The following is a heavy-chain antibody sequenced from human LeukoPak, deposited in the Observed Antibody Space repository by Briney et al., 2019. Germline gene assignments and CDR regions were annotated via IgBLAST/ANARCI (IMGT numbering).Heavy chain of an antibody. V-gene: IGHV4-4*02. CDR3: ARHEDIVVVPAALFDY. Sequence: SETLSLTCAVSGGSISSSNWWSWVRQPPGKGLEWIGEIYYSGTTNYNPSLKSRVTISVDKSKNQFSLNLSSVTAADTAVYYCARHEDIVVVPAALFDYWGQGTLVTVSS. CDR1: GGSISSSNW. CDR2: IYYSGTT. D-gene: IGHD2-2*01. J-gene: IGHJ4*02.